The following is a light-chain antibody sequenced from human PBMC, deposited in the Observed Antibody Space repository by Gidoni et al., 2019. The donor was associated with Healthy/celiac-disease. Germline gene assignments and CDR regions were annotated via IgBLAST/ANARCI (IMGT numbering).Light chain of an antibody. CDR1: RSSVGAGYD. CDR2: GNS. J-gene: IGLJ2*01. Sequence: QSVLTQPPSGSGAPGQRVTISCTGSRSSVGAGYDVHWYQQLPGTAPKLLIYGNSNRPSGVPDRFSGSKSGASASLAITGLQAEDESDYYCHSYDSSLSGLVFGGGTNLPVL. CDR3: HSYDSSLSGLV. V-gene: IGLV1-40*01.